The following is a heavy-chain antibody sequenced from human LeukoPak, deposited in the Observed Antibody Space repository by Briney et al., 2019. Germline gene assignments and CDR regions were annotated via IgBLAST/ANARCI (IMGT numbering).Heavy chain of an antibody. D-gene: IGHD4-17*01. J-gene: IGHJ5*02. Sequence: RASVKVSCKASGGTFSSYAISRVRQAPGQGLEWMGRIIPILGIANYAQKFQGRVTITADKSTSTAYMELSSLRSEDTAVYYCARGLTVTNWFDPWGQGTLVTVSS. V-gene: IGHV1-69*04. CDR1: GGTFSSYA. CDR3: ARGLTVTNWFDP. CDR2: IIPILGIA.